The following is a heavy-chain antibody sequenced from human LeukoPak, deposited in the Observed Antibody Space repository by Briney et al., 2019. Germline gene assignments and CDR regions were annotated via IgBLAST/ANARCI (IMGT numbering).Heavy chain of an antibody. CDR1: GGTFSRSA. V-gene: IGHV1-69*05. CDR3: ASPKDSSGQALGY. CDR2: IIPIFGTA. D-gene: IGHD3-22*01. J-gene: IGHJ4*02. Sequence: GSSVKVSCKASGGTFSRSAISWVRQAPGQGLEWMGGIIPIFGTANYAQKFQGRVTITTDESTSTAYMELSSLRSEDTAVYYCASPKDSSGQALGYWGQGTLVTVSS.